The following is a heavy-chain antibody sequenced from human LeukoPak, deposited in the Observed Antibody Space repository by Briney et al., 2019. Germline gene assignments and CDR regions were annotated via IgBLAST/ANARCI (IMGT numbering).Heavy chain of an antibody. V-gene: IGHV3-33*01. D-gene: IGHD4-17*01. CDR2: IWYDGSNK. J-gene: IGHJ4*02. Sequence: PGGSLRLSCAASGFIFSSYGMHWVRQAPGKGLEWVAVIWYDGSNKYYADSVKGRFTISRDNSKNTLYLQMNSLRAEDTAVYYCARKDYGDYYFDYWGQGTLVTVSS. CDR1: GFIFSSYG. CDR3: ARKDYGDYYFDY.